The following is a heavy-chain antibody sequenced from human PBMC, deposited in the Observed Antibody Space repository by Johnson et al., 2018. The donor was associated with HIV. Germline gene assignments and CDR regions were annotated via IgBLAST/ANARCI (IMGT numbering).Heavy chain of an antibody. CDR1: GFTFDDYA. V-gene: IGHV3-9*01. Sequence: VQLVESGGGLVQPGRSLRLSCAASGFTFDDYAMHWVRQAPGKGLEWVSGISWNSGSIGYADSVKGRFTISRDNAKNSLYLQMNSLRAEDTALYYCAKASVGIAAAGGAFDIWCQGTMVTVSS. CDR2: ISWNSGSI. J-gene: IGHJ3*02. D-gene: IGHD6-13*01. CDR3: AKASVGIAAAGGAFDI.